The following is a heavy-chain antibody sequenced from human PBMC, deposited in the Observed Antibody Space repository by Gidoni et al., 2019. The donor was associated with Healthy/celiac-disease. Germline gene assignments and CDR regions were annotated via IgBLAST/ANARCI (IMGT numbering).Heavy chain of an antibody. CDR3: ARSGVWFSYYYGMDV. J-gene: IGHJ6*02. D-gene: IGHD1-26*01. V-gene: IGHV3-74*01. CDR2: INSDGSST. CDR1: GFTFSSYW. Sequence: EVQLVESGGGLVQPGGSLRLSCPASGFTFSSYWMHWARRAPGKGLVWVSRINSDGSSTSYADSVKGRFTISRDNAKNTLYLQMNSLRAEDTAVYYCARSGVWFSYYYGMDVWGQGTTVTVSS.